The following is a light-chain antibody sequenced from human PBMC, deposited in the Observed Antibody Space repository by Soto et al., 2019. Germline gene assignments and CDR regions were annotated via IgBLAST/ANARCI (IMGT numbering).Light chain of an antibody. CDR2: GAS. CDR1: QSVSSN. J-gene: IGKJ2*01. Sequence: PGERATLSCRASQSVSSNLAWYQQKPGQAPRLLIYGASARATGIPARFSGSGSGTEFTLTISSLQSADFAIYYCQQYNNWPPGTFGQGTKLEIK. CDR3: QQYNNWPPGT. V-gene: IGKV3-15*01.